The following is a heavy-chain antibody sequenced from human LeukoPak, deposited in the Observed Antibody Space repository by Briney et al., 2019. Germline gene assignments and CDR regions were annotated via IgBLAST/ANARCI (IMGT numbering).Heavy chain of an antibody. J-gene: IGHJ4*02. Sequence: GGSLRLSCAACGYTFSSYAMSWVRQAPGEGLEWVSAISGSGGRTYYADSVKGRFTISRDNSKNTLYLQMNSLRAEDTAVYYCAEELDTAMGYASNYWGQGTLVTVSS. D-gene: IGHD5-18*01. CDR1: GYTFSSYA. CDR2: ISGSGGRT. V-gene: IGHV3-23*01. CDR3: AEELDTAMGYASNY.